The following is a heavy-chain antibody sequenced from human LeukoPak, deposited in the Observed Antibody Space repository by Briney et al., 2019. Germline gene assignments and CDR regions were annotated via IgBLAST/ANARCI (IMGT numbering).Heavy chain of an antibody. Sequence: GGSLRLSCAASGFTFSSYGMHWVRQAPGKGLEWVAVISYDGSNKYYADSVKGRFTISRDNSKNTLYLQMNSLRAEDTAVYYCAKDFAAMVTPYFDYWGQGTLVTVSS. D-gene: IGHD5-18*01. CDR3: AKDFAAMVTPYFDY. CDR2: ISYDGSNK. CDR1: GFTFSSYG. J-gene: IGHJ4*02. V-gene: IGHV3-30*18.